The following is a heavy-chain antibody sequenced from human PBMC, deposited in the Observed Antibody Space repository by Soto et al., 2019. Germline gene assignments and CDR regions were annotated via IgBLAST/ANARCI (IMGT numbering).Heavy chain of an antibody. CDR1: GFSLDSYA. V-gene: IGHV3-30*03. CDR3: ARDYGALPADRFQF. CDR2: ISYDGKNI. J-gene: IGHJ1*01. D-gene: IGHD3-10*01. Sequence: LRLSCAASGFSLDSYAMHWVRQAPGEGREWLAVISYDGKNIYYADSVKGRFTISKDNSKNTLYLRLTSLTVEDTATYSCARDYGALPADRFQFWGQGTLVTVSS.